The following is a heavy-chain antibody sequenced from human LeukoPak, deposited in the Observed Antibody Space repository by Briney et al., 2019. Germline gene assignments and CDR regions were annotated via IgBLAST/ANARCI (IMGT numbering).Heavy chain of an antibody. Sequence: PGGSLRLSCAASGFTLSSYSMNWVRQAPGKGLEWVSSISSSSNYIYYADSVKGRFTISRDNAKNSLYLQMNSLRAEDTAVYYCARDRVYDYDSSGSIDYWGQGTLVTVSS. J-gene: IGHJ4*02. D-gene: IGHD3-22*01. V-gene: IGHV3-21*01. CDR2: ISSSSNYI. CDR3: ARDRVYDYDSSGSIDY. CDR1: GFTLSSYS.